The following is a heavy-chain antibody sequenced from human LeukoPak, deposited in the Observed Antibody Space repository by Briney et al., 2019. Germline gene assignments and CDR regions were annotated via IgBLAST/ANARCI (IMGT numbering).Heavy chain of an antibody. Sequence: SETLSLTCTVSSGSISSYYWSWIPQPPGKGLVGIGYVYYTGSTHYNPSLKSRVTISVDTSKNQFSLKLSYVNAADTAVYYCARYISSGLDYWGQGTLVTVSS. V-gene: IGHV4-59*08. D-gene: IGHD6-6*01. CDR2: VYYTGST. J-gene: IGHJ4*02. CDR3: ARYISSGLDY. CDR1: SGSISSYY.